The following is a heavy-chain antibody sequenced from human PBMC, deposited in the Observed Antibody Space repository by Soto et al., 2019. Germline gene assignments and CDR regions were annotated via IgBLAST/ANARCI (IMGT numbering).Heavy chain of an antibody. CDR2: ISGSGGST. CDR1: GFTFSSYA. Sequence: GGSLRLSCAASGFTFSSYARSWVRQAPGKGLEWVSAISGSGGSTYYADSVKGRFTISRDNSKNTLYLQMNSLRAEDTAVYYCSKSDFYYYYGMDVWGQGTTVTVSS. J-gene: IGHJ6*02. D-gene: IGHD2-21*02. CDR3: SKSDFYYYYGMDV. V-gene: IGHV3-23*01.